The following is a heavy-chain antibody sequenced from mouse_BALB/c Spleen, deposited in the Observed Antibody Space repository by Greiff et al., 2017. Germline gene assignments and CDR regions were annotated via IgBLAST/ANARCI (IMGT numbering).Heavy chain of an antibody. D-gene: IGHD2-1*01. CDR1: GYTFTDYN. Sequence: EVKLQESGPELVKPGASVKISCKASGYTFTDYNMHWVKQSHGKSLEWIGYIYPYNGGTGYNQKFKSKATLTVDNSSSTAYMELRSLTSEDSAVYYCARCPYGNYVAWFAYWGQGTLVTVSA. CDR3: ARCPYGNYVAWFAY. J-gene: IGHJ3*01. V-gene: IGHV1S29*02. CDR2: IYPYNGGT.